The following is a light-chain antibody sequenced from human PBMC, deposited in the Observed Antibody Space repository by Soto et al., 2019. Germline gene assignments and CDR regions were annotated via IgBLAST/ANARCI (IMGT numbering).Light chain of an antibody. V-gene: IGLV2-11*01. CDR3: CSYAGDYTLV. CDR1: SSDVGAYNY. Sequence: QSALTQPRSVSGSPGQSVTISCTGTSSDVGAYNYVSWYQQHPGRAPKLMIYDVYGRPSGVPDRFSGSKSGNTASLTISWLQAEDEADYYCCSYAGDYTLVFGGGTKLTVL. CDR2: DVY. J-gene: IGLJ2*01.